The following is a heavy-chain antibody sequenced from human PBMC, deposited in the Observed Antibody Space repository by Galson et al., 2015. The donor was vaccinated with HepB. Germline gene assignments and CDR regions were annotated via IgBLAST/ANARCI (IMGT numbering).Heavy chain of an antibody. Sequence: SLRLSCAASGFIFSSYAMHWVRQAPGKGLEWVAVISYDGSNKYYADSVKGRFTISRDNSKNTLYLQMNSLRAEDTAVYYCAREPVVVVVTGISQGTGAFDIWGQGTMVTVS. D-gene: IGHD2-21*02. J-gene: IGHJ3*02. CDR2: ISYDGSNK. CDR1: GFIFSSYA. CDR3: AREPVVVVVTGISQGTGAFDI. V-gene: IGHV3-30-3*01.